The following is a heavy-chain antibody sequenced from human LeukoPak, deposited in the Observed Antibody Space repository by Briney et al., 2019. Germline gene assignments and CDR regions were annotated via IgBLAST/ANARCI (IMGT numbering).Heavy chain of an antibody. D-gene: IGHD3-10*01. Sequence: SQTPSLTCAISGDSVSSNSAAWNWIRQSPSRGLEWLGRTYYRSNWAHDYAVSVQGRITINPDTSKNQFSLQLNSVTPEDTAVYYCARARLHHNYGSGTSFDYWGQGTLATVSS. CDR1: GDSVSSNSAA. V-gene: IGHV6-1*01. J-gene: IGHJ4*02. CDR2: TYYRSNWAH. CDR3: ARARLHHNYGSGTSFDY.